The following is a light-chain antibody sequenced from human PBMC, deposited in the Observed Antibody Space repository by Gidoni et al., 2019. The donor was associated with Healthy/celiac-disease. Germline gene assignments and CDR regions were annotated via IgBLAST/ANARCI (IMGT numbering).Light chain of an antibody. J-gene: IGKJ1*01. V-gene: IGKV1-5*03. CDR1: QSISSW. Sequence: DIQMTQSPSTMSASVGDRGTITCRASQSISSWLAWYQQKPGKAPKLLIYKASSLESGVPSRFSGSGSGTEFTLTISGLQPDDFATYYCLNQWTFGQGTKVEIK. CDR3: LNQWT. CDR2: KAS.